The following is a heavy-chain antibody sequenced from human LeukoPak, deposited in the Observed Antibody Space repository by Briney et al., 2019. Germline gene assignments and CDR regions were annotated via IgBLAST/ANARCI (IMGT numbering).Heavy chain of an antibody. CDR2: IYYSGST. CDR1: GGSITSYY. CDR3: ARADYSSTWSHDYYYMDV. J-gene: IGHJ6*03. Sequence: SETLSLTCTVSGGSITSYYWSWIRQPPGKGLEWIGYIYYSGSTNYNPSLKSRVTISIDTSKRQFSLKLSSVTAADTAVYYCARADYSSTWSHDYYYMDVWGKGTTVTVSS. V-gene: IGHV4-59*08. D-gene: IGHD6-13*01.